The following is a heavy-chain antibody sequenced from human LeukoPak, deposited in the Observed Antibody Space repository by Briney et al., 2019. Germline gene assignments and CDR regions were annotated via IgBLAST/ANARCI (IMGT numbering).Heavy chain of an antibody. CDR3: ASQYYYGSGSYCFDY. J-gene: IGHJ4*02. V-gene: IGHV4-39*01. Sequence: PSETLSLTCTVSGGSISSRNYYWGWIRQPPGKGLEWIGSIYYSGSTNYNPSLKSRVTISVDMSKNQFSLRLSSVTAADTAVYYCASQYYYGSGSYCFDYWGQGTLVIVSS. D-gene: IGHD3-10*01. CDR1: GGSISSRNYY. CDR2: IYYSGST.